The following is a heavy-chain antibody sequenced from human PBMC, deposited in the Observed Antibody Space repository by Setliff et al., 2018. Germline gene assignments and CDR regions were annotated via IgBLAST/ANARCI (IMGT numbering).Heavy chain of an antibody. CDR1: GVSVNSLTW. CDR3: ARGGGGYHAAS. CDR2: IYHDGNT. D-gene: IGHD2-2*01. V-gene: IGHV4-4*02. Sequence: SETLSLTCAVSGVSVNSLTWWSWVRQSPGKGLEWIGHIYHDGNTKSYPSVHFNQSLKSRVTMSVDKSKDHFSLELTSVTAADTAVYYCARGGGGYHAASWGQGILVTVSS. J-gene: IGHJ5*02.